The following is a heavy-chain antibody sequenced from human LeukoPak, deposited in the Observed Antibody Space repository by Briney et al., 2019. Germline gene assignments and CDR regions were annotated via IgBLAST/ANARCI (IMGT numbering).Heavy chain of an antibody. CDR3: TRVPPTVYDSSGYYYY. CDR2: INSDGSRI. J-gene: IGHJ4*02. CDR1: GFTFSDYW. Sequence: GGSLRLSCAASGFTFSDYWMHWVRQAPGKGLVWVSRINSDGSRITYADSVKGRFTISRDNAKNTLYLQMNSLRAEDTAMYYCTRVPPTVYDSSGYYYYWGQGTLVTVSS. V-gene: IGHV3-74*01. D-gene: IGHD3-22*01.